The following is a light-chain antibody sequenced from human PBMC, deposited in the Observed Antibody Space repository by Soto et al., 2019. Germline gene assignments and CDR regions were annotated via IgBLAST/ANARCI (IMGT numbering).Light chain of an antibody. Sequence: QTVVTQEPSLTVSPGGTVTLTCGSSTGAVPSNHHPYWFQQKAGQAPRTLIYDTSNKHSWTPARFSGSLLGDKAALTLSGAQPEDEAQYYCLLSYNAARVFGGGTKVTVL. J-gene: IGLJ2*01. CDR2: DTS. CDR3: LLSYNAARV. V-gene: IGLV7-46*01. CDR1: TGAVPSNHH.